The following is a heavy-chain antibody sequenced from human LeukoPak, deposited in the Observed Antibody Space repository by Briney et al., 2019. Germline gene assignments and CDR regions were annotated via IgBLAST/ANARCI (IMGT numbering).Heavy chain of an antibody. Sequence: SETLSLTCTVSGGSISSYYWSWIRQPPGKGLEWIGSIYYSGSTYYNPSLKSRVTISVDTSRNQFSLNLNSVTAADTAIYYCARWDGDPWGQGTLVTVSS. V-gene: IGHV4-39*01. D-gene: IGHD1-26*01. CDR2: IYYSGST. CDR3: ARWDGDP. J-gene: IGHJ5*02. CDR1: GGSISSYY.